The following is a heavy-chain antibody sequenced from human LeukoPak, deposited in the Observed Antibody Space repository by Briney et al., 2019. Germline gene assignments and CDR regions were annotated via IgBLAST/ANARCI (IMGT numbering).Heavy chain of an antibody. CDR1: GFTFSSYG. Sequence: GRSLRLSCAASGFTFSSYGMHWVRQAPGKGLEWVAVISYDGSNKYYADSVKGRFTISRDNSKNTLYLQMNSLRAEDTAVYYCAKDGVPYCSSTSCSTAIIYYYGMEVWGQGTKVTVSS. V-gene: IGHV3-30*18. CDR2: ISYDGSNK. CDR3: AKDGVPYCSSTSCSTAIIYYYGMEV. J-gene: IGHJ6*02. D-gene: IGHD2-2*01.